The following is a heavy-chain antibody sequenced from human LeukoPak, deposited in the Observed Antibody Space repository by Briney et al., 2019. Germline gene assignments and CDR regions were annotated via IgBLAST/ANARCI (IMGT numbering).Heavy chain of an antibody. Sequence: GGSLRLSCAASGFTFSSYWMHWVRQAPGRGLVWVSRINTDGSSTSYADSVKGRFTISRDNAKNTLYLQMNSLRAEDTAVYYCARALVVVAAASGFDVWGQGTMVTVSS. V-gene: IGHV3-74*01. CDR2: INTDGSST. CDR3: ARALVVVAAASGFDV. J-gene: IGHJ3*01. D-gene: IGHD2-15*01. CDR1: GFTFSSYW.